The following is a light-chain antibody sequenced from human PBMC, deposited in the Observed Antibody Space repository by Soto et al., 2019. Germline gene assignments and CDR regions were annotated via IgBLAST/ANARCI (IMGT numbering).Light chain of an antibody. V-gene: IGKV1-33*01. CDR3: QQYDNLP. J-gene: IGKJ3*01. Sequence: DIQMTQSPSSLSASVGDRVTITCQASQDISNYLNWYQQKPGKAPKLLIYDASNLETGVPSRFSGSGSGTDFTFTISSLLPEDIATYYCQQYDNLPFGPGTKVDIK. CDR2: DAS. CDR1: QDISNY.